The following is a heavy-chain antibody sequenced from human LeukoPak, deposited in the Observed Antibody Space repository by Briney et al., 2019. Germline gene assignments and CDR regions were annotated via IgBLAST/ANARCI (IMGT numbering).Heavy chain of an antibody. D-gene: IGHD3-22*01. Sequence: PGGSLRLSCAASGFTFDDYGMSWVRQAPGKGLEWVSGINWNGGSTGYADSEKGRFTISRDNAKNSLYLQMNSLRAEDTALYYCAKDRGYYYDSSGYGNAFDIWGQGTMVTVSS. CDR3: AKDRGYYYDSSGYGNAFDI. CDR2: INWNGGST. CDR1: GFTFDDYG. V-gene: IGHV3-20*04. J-gene: IGHJ3*02.